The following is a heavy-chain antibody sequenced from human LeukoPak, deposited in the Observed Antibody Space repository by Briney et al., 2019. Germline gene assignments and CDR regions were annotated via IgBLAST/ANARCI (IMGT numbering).Heavy chain of an antibody. CDR1: GFTFSNYA. D-gene: IGHD2-21*02. Sequence: GGSLRLSCAASGFTFSNYAMSWARQAPGKGLQWVSAITGSGDSTYYADSVKGRFTISRDNSKNRLYLQMNRLRAEDTAVYYCAKDFVVVPGNVNYFAFWGQGTLVTVSS. CDR3: AKDFVVVPGNVNYFAF. V-gene: IGHV3-23*01. J-gene: IGHJ4*02. CDR2: ITGSGDST.